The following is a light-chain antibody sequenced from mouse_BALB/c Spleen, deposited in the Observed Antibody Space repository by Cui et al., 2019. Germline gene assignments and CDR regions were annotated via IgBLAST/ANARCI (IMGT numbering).Light chain of an antibody. J-gene: IGKJ4*01. V-gene: IGKV4-74*01. CDR2: STS. Sequence: QIVLTQSPAIMSASLGERVTMPCTASSSVSSSYLHWYQQKPGSSPKIWIYSTSYLASGVPARFSGSGSGTSYSLTISSMEAEDAATYYCHQYHRSPFTFGSGTKLEIK. CDR1: SSVSSSY. CDR3: HQYHRSPFT.